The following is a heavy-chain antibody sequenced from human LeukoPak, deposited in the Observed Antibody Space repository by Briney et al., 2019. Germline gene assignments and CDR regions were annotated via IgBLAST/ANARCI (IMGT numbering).Heavy chain of an antibody. CDR3: ARDQYYYDSSGPQPLDY. D-gene: IGHD3-22*01. V-gene: IGHV4-4*07. CDR1: GGSISSYY. CDR2: IYTSGST. J-gene: IGHJ4*02. Sequence: SETLSLTCTVSGGSISSYYWSWIRQPAGKGLEWIGRIYTSGSTNYNPSLKSRVTMSVDTSKNQFSLKPSSVTAADTAVYYCARDQYYYDSSGPQPLDYWGQGTLVTVSS.